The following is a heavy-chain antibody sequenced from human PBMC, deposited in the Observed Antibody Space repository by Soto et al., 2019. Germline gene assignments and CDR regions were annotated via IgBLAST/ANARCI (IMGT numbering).Heavy chain of an antibody. D-gene: IGHD3-22*01. J-gene: IGHJ4*02. CDR1: GFTFSSYN. Sequence: PGGSLRLSCAASGFTFSSYNMNWVRQAPGKGLVWVSRISSDRSNTYYADSVKGRFTISRDNAKNTLYLQMNSLRAEDTAVYYCARVHDSSGLWGQGTLVTVSS. CDR3: ARVHDSSGL. V-gene: IGHV3-21*01. CDR2: ISSDRSNT.